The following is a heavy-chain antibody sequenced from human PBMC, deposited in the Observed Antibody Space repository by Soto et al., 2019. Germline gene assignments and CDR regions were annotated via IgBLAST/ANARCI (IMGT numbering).Heavy chain of an antibody. D-gene: IGHD3-10*01. CDR1: GFTFIDYY. Sequence: PGRCLRISYAASGFTFIDYYMRWIRQAPGKGLEWVSYISSSGSTIYYADSVKGRFTISRDNAKNSLYLQMNSLRAEDTAVYYCARDENGEYNWFDPWGQGTLVTVSS. CDR3: ARDENGEYNWFDP. V-gene: IGHV3-11*01. CDR2: ISSSGSTI. J-gene: IGHJ5*02.